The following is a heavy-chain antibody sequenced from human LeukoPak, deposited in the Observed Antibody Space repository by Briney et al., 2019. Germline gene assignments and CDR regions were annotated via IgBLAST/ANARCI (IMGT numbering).Heavy chain of an antibody. CDR2: INSDATET. D-gene: IGHD3-10*01. Sequence: PGGSRRLSCAASGVSFSIYYMHWVRQAPGKGLVWVSRINSDATETVYADSVRGRFTISRDNAKNNLYLQMNSLRGEDTAVYYCLLYGLGSPRWGQGTLVTVSS. CDR1: GVSFSIYY. V-gene: IGHV3-74*01. J-gene: IGHJ4*02. CDR3: LLYGLGSPR.